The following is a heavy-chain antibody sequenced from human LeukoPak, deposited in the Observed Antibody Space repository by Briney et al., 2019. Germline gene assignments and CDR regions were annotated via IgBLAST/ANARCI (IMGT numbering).Heavy chain of an antibody. D-gene: IGHD5-24*01. CDR2: IYPGDSDT. CDR1: GSRFNTYW. V-gene: IGHV5-51*01. Sequence: GESLKISFQGSGSRFNTYWIGWVRQMPGKGLEWMGIIYPGDSDTRYSASFQGQVTISADKSISTAYLQWSSLKASDTAMYYCARRMASIRGPNYFDYWGQGTLVTVSS. J-gene: IGHJ4*02. CDR3: ARRMASIRGPNYFDY.